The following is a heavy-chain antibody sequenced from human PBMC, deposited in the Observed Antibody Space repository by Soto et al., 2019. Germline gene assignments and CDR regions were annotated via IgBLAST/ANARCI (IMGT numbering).Heavy chain of an antibody. CDR2: IWYDGSNK. D-gene: IGHD3-22*01. CDR3: ARDDYDSSGYYYVDY. Sequence: QVQLVESGGGVVQPGRSLRLSCAASGFTFSSYGMHWVRQAPGKGLEWVAVIWYDGSNKYYADSLKGRFTISRDKSKKTLYLQVNSLRAEDTAVYFCARDDYDSSGYYYVDYWGQGTLVTVSS. CDR1: GFTFSSYG. V-gene: IGHV3-33*01. J-gene: IGHJ4*02.